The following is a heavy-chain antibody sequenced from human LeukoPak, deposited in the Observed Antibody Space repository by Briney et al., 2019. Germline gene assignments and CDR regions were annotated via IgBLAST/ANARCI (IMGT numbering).Heavy chain of an antibody. D-gene: IGHD3-22*01. CDR1: GGSIRSSSYY. Sequence: SETLSLTCTVCGGSIRSSSYYWGWIRQPPGKGLEWIGSIYYSGSTYYNSSLKSRVTISVDTSKNQFSLKLSSVTAADTAVYYCATPDDPTDPHYYDSSGYYSYWGQGTLVTVSS. CDR2: IYYSGST. V-gene: IGHV4-39*01. J-gene: IGHJ4*02. CDR3: ATPDDPTDPHYYDSSGYYSY.